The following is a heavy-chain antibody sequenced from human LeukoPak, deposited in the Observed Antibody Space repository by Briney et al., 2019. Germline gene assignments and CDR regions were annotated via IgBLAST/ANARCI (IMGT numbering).Heavy chain of an antibody. CDR3: ARDRGTYYLDY. CDR2: IKSDGTT. V-gene: IGHV3-74*01. D-gene: IGHD1-1*01. CDR1: GFTFSPYW. Sequence: GGSLRLSCAAAGFTFSPYWMNWVRQAPGKGLVWVSRIKSDGTTEYADPVKGRFTISRDNAKSTMYLQMNSLRAEDTAVYYCARDRGTYYLDYWGQGTPVTVSS. J-gene: IGHJ4*02.